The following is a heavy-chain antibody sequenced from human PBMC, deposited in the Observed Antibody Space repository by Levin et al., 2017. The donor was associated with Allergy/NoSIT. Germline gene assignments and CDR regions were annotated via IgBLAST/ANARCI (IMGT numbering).Heavy chain of an antibody. CDR2: IWYDGSNK. D-gene: IGHD4-17*01. J-gene: IGHJ5*02. V-gene: IGHV3-33*01. Sequence: LSLTCAASGFTFSSYGMHWVRQAPGKGLEWVAVIWYDGSNKYYADSVKGRFTISRDNSKNTLYLQMNSLRAEDTAVYYCARGDYLVTGVDWFDPWGQGTLVTVSS. CDR3: ARGDYLVTGVDWFDP. CDR1: GFTFSSYG.